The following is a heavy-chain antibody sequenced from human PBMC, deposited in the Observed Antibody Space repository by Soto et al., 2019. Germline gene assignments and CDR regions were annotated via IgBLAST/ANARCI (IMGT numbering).Heavy chain of an antibody. CDR1: GGTFSSYA. D-gene: IGHD3-22*01. CDR3: ARGDNQNYYDSSGYLRQGFDY. J-gene: IGHJ4*02. CDR2: IIPIFGTA. V-gene: IGHV1-69*13. Sequence: GASVKVSCEASGGTFSSYAISWVRQAPGQGLEWMGGIIPIFGTANYAQKFQGRVTITADESTSTAYMELSSLRSEDTAVYYCARGDNQNYYDSSGYLRQGFDYWGQGSRVTVTS.